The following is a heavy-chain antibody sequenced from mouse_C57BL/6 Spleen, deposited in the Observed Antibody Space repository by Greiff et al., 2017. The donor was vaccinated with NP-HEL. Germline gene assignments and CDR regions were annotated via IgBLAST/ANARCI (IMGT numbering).Heavy chain of an antibody. Sequence: QVQLQQPGAELVKPGASVKLSCKASGYTFTSYWMHWVKQRPGQGLEWIGMIHPNSGSTNYNEKFKSKATLTVDKSSSTAYMQLSSLTSEDSAVDYCARGGTGPGFAYWGQGTLVTVSA. CDR2: IHPNSGST. J-gene: IGHJ3*01. V-gene: IGHV1-64*01. CDR1: GYTFTSYW. D-gene: IGHD3-3*01. CDR3: ARGGTGPGFAY.